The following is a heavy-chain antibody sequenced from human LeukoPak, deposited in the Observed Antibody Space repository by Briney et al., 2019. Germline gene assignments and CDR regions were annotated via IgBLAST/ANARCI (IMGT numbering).Heavy chain of an antibody. V-gene: IGHV3-30*18. Sequence: GGSLRLSCAASGFTFSSYGMHWVRQAPGKGLEWVAVISYDGSNKYYADSVKGRFTISRDNSKNTLYLQMNSLRAEDTAVYYCAKDTAMAIYYYYYGMDVWGQGTTVTVSS. D-gene: IGHD5-18*01. J-gene: IGHJ6*02. CDR2: ISYDGSNK. CDR1: GFTFSSYG. CDR3: AKDTAMAIYYYYYGMDV.